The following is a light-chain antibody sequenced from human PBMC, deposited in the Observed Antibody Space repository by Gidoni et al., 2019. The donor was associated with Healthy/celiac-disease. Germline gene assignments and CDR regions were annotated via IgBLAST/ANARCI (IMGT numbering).Light chain of an antibody. CDR3: QQYNNWPPWT. V-gene: IGKV3-15*01. Sequence: IVMTLSPATLSVSPGERATLSCRASQSVSTNLTWYQQKPGQAPRLLIYGASTMATGIPARFSGSGSGTEFTLTISSLQSEDFAVYYCQQYNNWPPWTFGQGTKVEIK. CDR2: GAS. J-gene: IGKJ1*01. CDR1: QSVSTN.